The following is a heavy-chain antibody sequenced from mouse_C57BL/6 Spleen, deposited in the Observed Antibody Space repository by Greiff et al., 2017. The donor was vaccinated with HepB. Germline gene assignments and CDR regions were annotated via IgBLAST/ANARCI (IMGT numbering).Heavy chain of an antibody. V-gene: IGHV1-80*01. CDR1: GYAFSSYW. J-gene: IGHJ1*03. Sequence: QVQLQQSGAELVKPGASVKISCKASGYAFSSYWMNWVKQRPGKGLEWIGQIYPGDGDTNYNGKFKGKATLTADKSSSTAYMQLSSLTSEDSAVYFCARSHYGSSYWYFDVWGTGTTVTVSS. CDR2: IYPGDGDT. CDR3: ARSHYGSSYWYFDV. D-gene: IGHD1-1*01.